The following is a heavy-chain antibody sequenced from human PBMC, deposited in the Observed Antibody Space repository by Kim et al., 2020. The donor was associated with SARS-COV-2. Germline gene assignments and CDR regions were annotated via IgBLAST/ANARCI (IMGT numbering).Heavy chain of an antibody. V-gene: IGHV3-30*04. CDR1: GFTFSSYA. J-gene: IGHJ4*02. D-gene: IGHD3-22*01. CDR2: ISYDGSNK. CDR3: ASGARATMIVVVIYHPFDY. Sequence: GGSLRLSCAASGFTFSSYAMHWVRQAPGKGLEWVAVISYDGSNKYYADSVKGRFTISRDNSKNTLYLQMNSLRAEDTAVYYCASGARATMIVVVIYHPFDYWGQGTLVTVSS.